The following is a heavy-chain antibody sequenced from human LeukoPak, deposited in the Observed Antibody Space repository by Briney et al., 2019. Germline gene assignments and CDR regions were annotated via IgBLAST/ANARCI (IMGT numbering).Heavy chain of an antibody. J-gene: IGHJ4*02. D-gene: IGHD3-16*02. CDR3: GRGTYVWGSYRPSYYFDY. CDR1: GGSISSFY. V-gene: IGHV4-59*01. CDR2: IYYSGST. Sequence: SETLSLTCTVSGGSISSFYWSWIRQSPGKGLEWIGYIYYSGSTNYNPSLKSRVTISVDTSKNQFSLKLSSVTAADKAVYYCGRGTYVWGSYRPSYYFDYWGQGTLVTVSS.